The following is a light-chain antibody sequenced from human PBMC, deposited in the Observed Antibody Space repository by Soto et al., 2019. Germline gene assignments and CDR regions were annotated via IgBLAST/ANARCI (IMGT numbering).Light chain of an antibody. V-gene: IGLV2-14*01. Sequence: QSALTQPASVSGSPGQSITISCTGTASDVGGYNFVSWYQQHPANAPKLMIYEVSHRPPWVSYRFSGSKSANTAFLTISGLQAEDEADYYCSSYTRTDTYVFGNGTKVTV. CDR2: EVS. CDR1: ASDVGGYNF. J-gene: IGLJ1*01. CDR3: SSYTRTDTYV.